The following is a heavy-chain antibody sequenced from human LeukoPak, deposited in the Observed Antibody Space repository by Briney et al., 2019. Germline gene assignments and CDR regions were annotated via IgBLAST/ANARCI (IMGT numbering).Heavy chain of an antibody. D-gene: IGHD2/OR15-2a*01. CDR3: ARGIYSTDIYFYMDV. Sequence: ASVKVSCKTSGYVFTGYYMDWVRQAPGQGLEWMGRINPNSGATNYAQKFQGRVTMTRDTSISTAYMEFNGLRSDDTAVYYCARGIYSTDIYFYMDVWGKGTTVTVYS. V-gene: IGHV1-2*06. CDR2: INPNSGAT. J-gene: IGHJ6*03. CDR1: GYVFTGYY.